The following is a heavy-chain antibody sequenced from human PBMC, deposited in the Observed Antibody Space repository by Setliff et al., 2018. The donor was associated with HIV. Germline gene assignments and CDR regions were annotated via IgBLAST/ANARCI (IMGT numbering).Heavy chain of an antibody. CDR1: GDSMIPHY. CDR2: ISNYGSP. D-gene: IGHD3-3*01. V-gene: IGHV4-59*11. Sequence: SETLSLTCLVSGDSMIPHYWSWIRQPPGRGLEWIGYISNYGSPSYSPSLESRVTILLDTSKNQFSLRLSSVTAADTAVYYCARHDMRHYDFWSGSPSHWFDPWGQGTLVTVSS. CDR3: ARHDMRHYDFWSGSPSHWFDP. J-gene: IGHJ5*02.